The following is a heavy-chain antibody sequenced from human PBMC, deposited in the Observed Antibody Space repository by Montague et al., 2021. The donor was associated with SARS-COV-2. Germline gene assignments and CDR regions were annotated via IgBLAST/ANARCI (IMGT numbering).Heavy chain of an antibody. CDR3: ARLKRYFDSSGSPSAFDF. CDR1: GGSITNNIDY. J-gene: IGHJ3*01. CDR2: IYYIGNT. V-gene: IGHV4-39*02. D-gene: IGHD3-22*01. Sequence: SETLSLTCTVSGGSITNNIDYWAWIRQPPGKGLEWIGCIYYIGNTYYNPSLKSRVTISVVTSKNHFTLKLSSVTAAETAVYYCARLKRYFDSSGSPSAFDFWGQGTKVTVSS.